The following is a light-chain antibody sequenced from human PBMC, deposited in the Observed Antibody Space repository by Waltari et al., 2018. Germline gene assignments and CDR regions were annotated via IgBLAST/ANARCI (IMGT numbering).Light chain of an antibody. CDR2: DDI. J-gene: IGLJ2*01. CDR3: QVWDIDSYPSVV. CDR1: NIGTKT. Sequence: SYVLTQPPSVSVAPGRTARITCGANNIGTKTAHWYQQKPGHALVMVVYDDIERPSRIPKRFAGSNSGNTATLIINRVESGDEADYYWQVWDIDSYPSVVFGGGTKLTVL. V-gene: IGLV3-21*03.